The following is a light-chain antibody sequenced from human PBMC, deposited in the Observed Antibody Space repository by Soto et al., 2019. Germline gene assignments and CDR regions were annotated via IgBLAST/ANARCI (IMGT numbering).Light chain of an antibody. J-gene: IGKJ1*01. Sequence: DIQMTQSPSSVSASVGDRFTITFRAGHDISIWLAWYQQKPGKAPNLLIYAASTLRSGVPSRFSGSGSGTDFTLTISSLQAEDFAVYYCQQANTFPTFGQGTKVDIK. CDR3: QQANTFPT. V-gene: IGKV1-12*01. CDR2: AAS. CDR1: HDISIW.